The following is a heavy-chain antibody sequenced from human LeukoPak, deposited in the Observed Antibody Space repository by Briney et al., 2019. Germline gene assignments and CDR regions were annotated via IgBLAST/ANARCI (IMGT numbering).Heavy chain of an antibody. CDR1: GFTFSSYA. J-gene: IGHJ5*02. CDR2: ISYDGSNK. V-gene: IGHV3-30*01. Sequence: PGGSLRLSCAASGFTFSSYAMHWVRQAPGRGLEWVAVISYDGSNKYYADSVKGRFTISRDNSKNTLYLQMNSLRAEDTAVYYCARDSEWYSSSFISSWFDPWGQGTLVTVSS. CDR3: ARDSEWYSSSFISSWFDP. D-gene: IGHD6-6*01.